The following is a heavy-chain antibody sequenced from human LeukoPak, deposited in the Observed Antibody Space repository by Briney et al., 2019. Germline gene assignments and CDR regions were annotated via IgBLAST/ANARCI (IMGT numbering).Heavy chain of an antibody. D-gene: IGHD2-15*01. CDR2: ISGSGGST. CDR1: GFTFSSYA. V-gene: IGHV3-23*01. CDR3: AKVVLVSLGWIRDRDAKYYFDY. Sequence: PGGSLRLSCAGSGFTFSSYAMSWVRQAPGKGLEWVSAISGSGGSTYYADSVKGRFTISRDNSKNTLYLQMNSLRAEDTAEYYCAKVVLVSLGWIRDRDAKYYFDYWGQGTLVTVSS. J-gene: IGHJ4*02.